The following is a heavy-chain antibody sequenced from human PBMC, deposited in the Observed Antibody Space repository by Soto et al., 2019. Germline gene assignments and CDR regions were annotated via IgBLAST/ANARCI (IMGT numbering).Heavy chain of an antibody. D-gene: IGHD4-17*01. CDR1: GGTFSSYA. V-gene: IGHV1-69*01. Sequence: QVQLVQSGAEVKKPGSSVKVSCKASGGTFSSYAISWVRQAPGQGLEWMGGIIPIFGTANYAQKFQGRVTITADETTSTAYMELSSLRSEDTAVDYCVRDSGGTTVAFGMDVWGQGTTVTVSS. CDR3: VRDSGGTTVAFGMDV. CDR2: IIPIFGTA. J-gene: IGHJ6*02.